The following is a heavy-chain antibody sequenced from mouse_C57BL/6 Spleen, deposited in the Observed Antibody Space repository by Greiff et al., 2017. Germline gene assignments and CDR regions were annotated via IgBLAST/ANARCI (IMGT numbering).Heavy chain of an antibody. CDR1: GYTFTSYW. D-gene: IGHD1-1*01. CDR3: ASTYYYGSSPAWFAS. V-gene: IGHV1-69*01. CDR2: IDPSDSYT. Sequence: QVQLQQPGAELVMPGASVKLSCKASGYTFTSYWMHWVKQRPGQGLEWIGEIDPSDSYTTYHQKFKGKSTLTVDKSTSTAFKKLSSLTSEDSAFYYCASTYYYGSSPAWFASGGQENLVTVSA. J-gene: IGHJ3*01.